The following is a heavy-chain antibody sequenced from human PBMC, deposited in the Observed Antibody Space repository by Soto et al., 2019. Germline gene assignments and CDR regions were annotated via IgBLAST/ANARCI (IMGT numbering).Heavy chain of an antibody. CDR3: ARAPLYGGYAYFDY. CDR2: ITISSSTI. V-gene: IGHV3-48*01. Sequence: GGSLRLSCAASGFPFSSYSMNWVRQAPGKGLEWVSYITISSSTIYYADSVKGRFTISRDNAKNSLYLQMNSLRAEDTAVYYCARAPLYGGYAYFDYWGQGT. D-gene: IGHD5-12*01. J-gene: IGHJ4*02. CDR1: GFPFSSYS.